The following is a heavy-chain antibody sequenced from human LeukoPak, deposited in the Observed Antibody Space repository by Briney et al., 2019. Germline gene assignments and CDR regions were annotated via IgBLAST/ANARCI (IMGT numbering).Heavy chain of an antibody. CDR3: ARHNRYYSSSWSYYFDY. V-gene: IGHV5-51*01. CDR2: IYPGDSDT. D-gene: IGHD6-13*01. J-gene: IGHJ4*02. Sequence: GDSLKISCKGSGYSFTSYRIGWVRQMPGKGLEWMGIIYPGDSDTRYSPSFQGQVTISADKSISTAYLQWSSLKASDTAMYYCARHNRYYSSSWSYYFDYWGQGTLVTVSS. CDR1: GYSFTSYR.